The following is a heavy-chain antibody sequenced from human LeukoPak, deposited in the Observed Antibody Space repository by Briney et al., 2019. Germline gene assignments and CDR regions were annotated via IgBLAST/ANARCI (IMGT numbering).Heavy chain of an antibody. Sequence: GGSLRLSCAASGFTFSSYWMHWVRQAPGKGLVWVSRINSDGSSTSYADSVKGRFTISRDNAKNTLYLQMNSLRAEDTAVYYCARVRDYYYYYGMDVWGQGTTVTVSS. CDR3: ARVRDYYYYYGMDV. CDR1: GFTFSSYW. V-gene: IGHV3-74*01. J-gene: IGHJ6*02. CDR2: INSDGSST. D-gene: IGHD3-3*01.